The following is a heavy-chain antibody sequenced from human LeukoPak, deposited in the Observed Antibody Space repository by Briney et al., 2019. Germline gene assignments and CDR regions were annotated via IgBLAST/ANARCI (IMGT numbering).Heavy chain of an antibody. Sequence: SETLSLTCTVSGGSISSHYWSWIRQPPGKGLEWIGYIYYSGSTNYNPSLKSRVTISVDTSKNQFSLKLGSVTAADTAVYYCARMRDWFDPRGQGTLVTVSS. CDR1: GGSISSHY. J-gene: IGHJ5*02. CDR3: ARMRDWFDP. CDR2: IYYSGST. V-gene: IGHV4-59*11.